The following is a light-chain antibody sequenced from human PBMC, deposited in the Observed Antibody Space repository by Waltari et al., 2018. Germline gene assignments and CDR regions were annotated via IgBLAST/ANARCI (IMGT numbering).Light chain of an antibody. J-gene: IGLJ2*01. CDR3: CSYAGSSTVV. V-gene: IGLV2-23*02. CDR2: EVS. CDR1: SSDFGTYNL. Sequence: QSALTPPASVSGSPGQPITIPCTGTSSDFGTYNLVSWYQHHPGKAPKLMIYEVSKRPSGVSYRFSGSKSGNTASLTISGLQTDDEADYYCCSYAGSSTVVFGGGTKLTVL.